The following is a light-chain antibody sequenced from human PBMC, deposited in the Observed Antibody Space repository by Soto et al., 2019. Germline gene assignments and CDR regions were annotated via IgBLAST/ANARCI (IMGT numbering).Light chain of an antibody. CDR3: QQSYNSPPA. CDR2: GTS. V-gene: IGKV1-39*01. Sequence: IQMTQSPSSLSASVGDSVTMTCRSSQSITTYLNWYQQKPGKAPQLLIYGTSSLPRGVPARFAGSGSGANFTLTISSLQPEDFATYYCQQSYNSPPAFGSGTKVEIK. CDR1: QSITTY. J-gene: IGKJ3*01.